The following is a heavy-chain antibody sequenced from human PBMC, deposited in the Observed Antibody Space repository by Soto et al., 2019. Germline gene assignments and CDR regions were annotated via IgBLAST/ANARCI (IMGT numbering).Heavy chain of an antibody. J-gene: IGHJ6*02. D-gene: IGHD3-10*01. V-gene: IGHV3-23*01. CDR2: ISGSGGST. CDR1: GFTFSSYA. CDR3: AKSTGYGSGVYYYYGMDV. Sequence: GGSLRLSCAASGFTFSSYAMSWVRQAPGKGLEWVSAISGSGGSTYYADSVKGRFTISRDNSKNTLYLQMNSLRAEDTAVYYCAKSTGYGSGVYYYYGMDVWGQGTTVTVSS.